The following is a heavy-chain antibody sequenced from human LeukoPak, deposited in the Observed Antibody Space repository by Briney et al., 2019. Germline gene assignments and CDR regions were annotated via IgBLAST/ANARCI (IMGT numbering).Heavy chain of an antibody. CDR2: ISGSGGST. D-gene: IGHD2-2*02. CDR3: AKVGRIVVVPAAIQDAFDI. J-gene: IGHJ3*02. V-gene: IGHV3-23*01. CDR1: GFTFSSYA. Sequence: GGSLRLSCAASGFTFSSYAMSWVRQAPGKGLEWVSAISGSGGSTYYADSVKGRFTISGDNSKNTLYLQMNSLRAEDTAVYYCAKVGRIVVVPAAIQDAFDIWGQGTMVTVSS.